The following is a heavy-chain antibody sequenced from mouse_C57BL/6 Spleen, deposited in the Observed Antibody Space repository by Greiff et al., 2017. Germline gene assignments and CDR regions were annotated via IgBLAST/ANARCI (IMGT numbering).Heavy chain of an antibody. V-gene: IGHV1-80*01. D-gene: IGHD1-1*01. CDR3: ARSIYYGSSYGGYYFDD. CDR1: GYAFSSYW. Sequence: QVQLQQSGAELVKPGASVKISCKASGYAFSSYWMNWVKQRPGTGLEWIGQIYPGDGDTNYNGKFKGKATLTADKSSSTAYMQLSSLTSEDSAVYFCARSIYYGSSYGGYYFDDWGKGTTLTVSS. CDR2: IYPGDGDT. J-gene: IGHJ2*01.